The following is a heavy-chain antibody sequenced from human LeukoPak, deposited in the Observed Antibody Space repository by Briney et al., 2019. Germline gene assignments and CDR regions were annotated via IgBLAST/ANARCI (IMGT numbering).Heavy chain of an antibody. CDR2: IYHSGST. Sequence: SETLSLTCAVYGGSFSGYYWSWIRQPPGKGLEWIGYIYHSGSTYYNPSLKSRVTISVDTSKNQFSLKLSSVTAADTAVYYCAREPARQHYDSSGYPTSDAFDIWGQGTMVTVSS. CDR1: GGSFSGYY. CDR3: AREPARQHYDSSGYPTSDAFDI. D-gene: IGHD3-22*01. J-gene: IGHJ3*02. V-gene: IGHV4-34*01.